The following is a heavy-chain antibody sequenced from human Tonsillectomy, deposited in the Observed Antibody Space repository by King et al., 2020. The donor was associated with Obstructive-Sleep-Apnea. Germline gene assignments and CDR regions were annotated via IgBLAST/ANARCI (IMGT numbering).Heavy chain of an antibody. D-gene: IGHD3-10*01. V-gene: IGHV1-46*01. J-gene: IGHJ5*02. CDR3: ARDPWKFGGGERNWFDP. CDR1: GYTFTSYY. CDR2: INPSGGST. Sequence: VQLVESGAEVKKPGASVKVSCKASGYTFTSYYMHWVRQAPGQGLEWMGIINPSGGSTTYAQKFQGRVTMTRDTSTRTVYMELSSLRSEDTAGYYCARDPWKFGGGERNWFDPWGQGTLVTVSS.